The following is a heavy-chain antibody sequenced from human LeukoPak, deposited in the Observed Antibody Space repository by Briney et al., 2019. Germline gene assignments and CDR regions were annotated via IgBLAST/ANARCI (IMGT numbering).Heavy chain of an antibody. CDR1: GFPFSAFA. V-gene: IGHV3-23*01. CDR3: AKGSGSSRPYYFDF. Sequence: GGSLRLSCAASGFPFSAFAMSWVRQTPGKGLECVSAITNSGSDTYHADSVKARFTISRDNSKNTLYLQMDSLRVEDTALYYCAKGSGSSRPYYFDFWGQGTLVTVAS. J-gene: IGHJ4*02. CDR2: ITNSGSDT. D-gene: IGHD6-6*01.